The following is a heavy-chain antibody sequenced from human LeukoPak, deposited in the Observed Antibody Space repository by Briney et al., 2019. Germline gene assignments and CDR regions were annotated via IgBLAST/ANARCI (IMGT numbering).Heavy chain of an antibody. Sequence: SETLSLTCAVYGGSFSGYYWSWIRQPPGKGLEWIGEINHSGSTNYNPSLKSRVTISVDTPKNQFSLKLSSVTAADTAVYYCARGPGITMVRGEKYYFDYWGQGTLVTVSS. CDR1: GGSFSGYY. J-gene: IGHJ4*02. V-gene: IGHV4-34*01. CDR3: ARGPGITMVRGEKYYFDY. D-gene: IGHD3-10*01. CDR2: INHSGST.